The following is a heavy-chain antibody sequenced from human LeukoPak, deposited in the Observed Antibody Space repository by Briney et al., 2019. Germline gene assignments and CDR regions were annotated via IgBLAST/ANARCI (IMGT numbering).Heavy chain of an antibody. CDR1: GFTFSTYT. J-gene: IGHJ5*02. CDR3: ARVYISDRQLDP. CDR2: ISSSGGRT. V-gene: IGHV3-64*01. Sequence: GGSLRLSCAASGFTFSTYTMYWVRQAPGKGLESVSAISSSGGRTYYANSVKGRFIISRDNSKNTLYLQMGSLRTEDMGVYYCARVYISDRQLDPWGQGTLVTVSS. D-gene: IGHD5-18*01.